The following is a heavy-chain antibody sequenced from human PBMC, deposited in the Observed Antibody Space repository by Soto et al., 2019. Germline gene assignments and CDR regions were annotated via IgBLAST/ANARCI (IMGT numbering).Heavy chain of an antibody. CDR1: GYTFTNFG. D-gene: IGHD3-3*01. V-gene: IGHV1-18*01. CDR2: ISAYNGNT. J-gene: IGHJ6*02. CDR3: ARVLSWASYYDFWSGYYNYYYYGMDV. Sequence: ASVKVSCKASGYTFTNFGISWVRQAPGQGLEWMGWISAYNGNTNYAQKFQDRVTMTRNTSISTAYMELSSLRSEDTAVYYCARVLSWASYYDFWSGYYNYYYYGMDVWGQGTTVTVSS.